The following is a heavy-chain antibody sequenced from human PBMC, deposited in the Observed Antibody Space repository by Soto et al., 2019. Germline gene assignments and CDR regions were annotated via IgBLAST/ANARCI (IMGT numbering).Heavy chain of an antibody. J-gene: IGHJ6*02. D-gene: IGHD5-18*01. CDR1: GFSISSYW. V-gene: IGHV3-74*03. CDR3: ARVKSMATFLFYGLDV. CDR2: INSDGRTA. Sequence: EQLVESGGGLVQPGGSLRLSCAASGFSISSYWMNWVRQVPGKGLVWVARINSDGRTATYADSVKGRFTISRDNAKNTLFLQINRLRAEDTPRYYCARVKSMATFLFYGLDVWGQGTTVTVSS.